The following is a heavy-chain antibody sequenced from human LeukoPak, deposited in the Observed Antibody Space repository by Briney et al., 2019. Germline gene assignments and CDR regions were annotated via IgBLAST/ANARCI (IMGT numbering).Heavy chain of an antibody. Sequence: SGGSLKLSCAASGFIFSSQWMGWVRQAPGKGLEWVANIKQDGSEKYYVDSVKGRFTISRDNAKNSLYLQMNSLRAEDTAVYYCARGKYQLLWGQGTLVTVSS. CDR1: GFIFSSQW. D-gene: IGHD2-2*01. CDR2: IKQDGSEK. V-gene: IGHV3-7*01. CDR3: ARGKYQLL. J-gene: IGHJ4*02.